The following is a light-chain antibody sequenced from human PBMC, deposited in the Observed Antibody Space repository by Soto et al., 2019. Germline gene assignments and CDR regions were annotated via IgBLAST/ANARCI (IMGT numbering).Light chain of an antibody. Sequence: GVPDRFSGSKSGNTASLTISGLQPEDEADYYCTSYTSSDSFVFGTGTKVTVL. V-gene: IGLV2-18*02. J-gene: IGLJ1*01. CDR3: TSYTSSDSFV.